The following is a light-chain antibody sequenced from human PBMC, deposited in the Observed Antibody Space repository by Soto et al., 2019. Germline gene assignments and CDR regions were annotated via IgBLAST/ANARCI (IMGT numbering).Light chain of an antibody. Sequence: QSVLTQPPSASGSPGQSVTISCTGTSSDVGGYNYVSWYQLHPGKAPKLMIYEVNKRPSGVPERFSGSKSGNTASLTVSGLQAEDEADYYCCSHAGSNNFYVFGTGTKVTVL. CDR2: EVN. CDR1: SSDVGGYNY. V-gene: IGLV2-8*01. J-gene: IGLJ1*01. CDR3: CSHAGSNNFYV.